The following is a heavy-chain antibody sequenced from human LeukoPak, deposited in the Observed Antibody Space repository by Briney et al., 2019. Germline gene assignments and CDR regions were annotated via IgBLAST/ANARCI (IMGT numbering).Heavy chain of an antibody. CDR3: AADHLTSHYYYMDV. CDR2: IVVGSGNT. CDR1: GFTFTSSA. J-gene: IGHJ6*03. Sequence: ASVKVSCKASGFTFTSSAMQWVRQDRGQRLEWIGWIVVGSGNTNYAQKFQERVTITRDMSTSTAYMELSSLRSEDTAVYYCAADHLTSHYYYMDVWGKGTTVTVSS. D-gene: IGHD4/OR15-4a*01. V-gene: IGHV1-58*02.